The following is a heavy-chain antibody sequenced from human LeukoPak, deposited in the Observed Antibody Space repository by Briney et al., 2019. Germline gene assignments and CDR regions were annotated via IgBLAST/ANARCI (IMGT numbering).Heavy chain of an antibody. CDR2: IYTSGST. Sequence: SETLSLTCTVSGGSISSSSYYWSWIRQPAGKGLEWIGRIYTSGSTNYNPSLKSRVTISVDTSKNQFSLKLSSVTAADTAVYYCARQLGGRGPYNWFDPWGQGTLVTVSS. CDR3: ARQLGGRGPYNWFDP. CDR1: GGSISSSSYY. J-gene: IGHJ5*02. D-gene: IGHD3-10*01. V-gene: IGHV4-61*02.